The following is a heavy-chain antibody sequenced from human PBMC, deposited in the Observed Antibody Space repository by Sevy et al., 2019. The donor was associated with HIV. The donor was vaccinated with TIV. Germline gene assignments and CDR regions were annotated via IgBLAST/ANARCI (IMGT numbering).Heavy chain of an antibody. V-gene: IGHV3-48*01. Sequence: GGSLRLSCAASGFTFSSYNMNWVRQAPGKGLEWVSYISSSSTIYYADSVKGRFTISRDNVKNSLYLQMNSLRAEDTAVYYCARDSLSWIQSFDYWGQGTLVTVSS. CDR2: ISSSSTI. CDR1: GFTFSSYN. J-gene: IGHJ4*02. D-gene: IGHD5-18*01. CDR3: ARDSLSWIQSFDY.